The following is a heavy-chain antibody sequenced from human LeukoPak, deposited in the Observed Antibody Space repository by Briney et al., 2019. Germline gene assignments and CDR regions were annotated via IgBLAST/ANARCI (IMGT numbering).Heavy chain of an antibody. Sequence: GGSLRLSCAASGFTFSSFAMSWVRQAPGKGLEWVSSVTYSGGRTFYADSVRGRFTISRDNSNNTLYLQVNSLRVEDTAVYYCAKDPYYYDGSGYYYEYFHHWGQGTLVVVSS. V-gene: IGHV3-23*01. CDR1: GFTFSSFA. CDR3: AKDPYYYDGSGYYYEYFHH. D-gene: IGHD3-22*01. J-gene: IGHJ1*01. CDR2: VTYSGGRT.